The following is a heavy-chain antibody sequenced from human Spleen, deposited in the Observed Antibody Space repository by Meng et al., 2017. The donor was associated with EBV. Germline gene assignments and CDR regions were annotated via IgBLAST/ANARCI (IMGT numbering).Heavy chain of an antibody. Sequence: VQLQEPGPGRVKPSETLSLPCAVSGDSISSSHWWSWVRQPPGKGLEWIGEFYHTGTTNYNPSLKSRVTISVDKSKNQFSLNLSSVTAADTAIYYCARVGSDYANFQVWGPGTLVTVSS. D-gene: IGHD2-8*01. CDR2: FYHTGTT. V-gene: IGHV4-4*02. J-gene: IGHJ1*01. CDR3: ARVGSDYANFQV. CDR1: GDSISSSHW.